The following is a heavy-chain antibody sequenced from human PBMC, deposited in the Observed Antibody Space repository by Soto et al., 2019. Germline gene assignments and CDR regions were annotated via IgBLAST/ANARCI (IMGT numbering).Heavy chain of an antibody. J-gene: IGHJ4*02. V-gene: IGHV3-74*01. CDR1: GFTFSSYW. CDR3: ARVRNYGYLDY. CDR2: INSDGSST. Sequence: GGSLRLSCAASGFTFSSYWMHWVRQAPGKGLVWVSRINSDGSSTSYADSVKGRFTISRDNAKNTLYLQMNSLRAEDTAVYYCARVRNYGYLDYWGQGTLVTVSS. D-gene: IGHD3-10*01.